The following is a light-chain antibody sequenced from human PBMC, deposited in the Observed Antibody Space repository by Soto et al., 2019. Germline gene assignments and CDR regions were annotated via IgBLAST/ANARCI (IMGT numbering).Light chain of an antibody. V-gene: IGKV1-39*01. CDR1: QNIDIY. J-gene: IGKJ3*01. Sequence: DIQMTQSPSSLSASVGDRVTITCRASQNIDIYLNWYLQKPGRVPELLICAASLLQSGVPSRFRGSGFGTDFTLTISSLQSEDIGTYYCQKCYSAPYTFAQGTKVDIK. CDR2: AAS. CDR3: QKCYSAPYT.